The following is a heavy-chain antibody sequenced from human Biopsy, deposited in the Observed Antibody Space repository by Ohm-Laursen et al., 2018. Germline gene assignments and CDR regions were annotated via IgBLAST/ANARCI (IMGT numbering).Heavy chain of an antibody. D-gene: IGHD6-19*01. CDR2: IYSSGGS. V-gene: IGHV4-4*07. J-gene: IGHJ2*01. CDR1: GGSTNDYF. Sequence: GTLSLTCSVSGGSTNDYFWSWIRQPAGETLEWIGRIYSSGGSSYNPSLKSRISMSMDTSNNQFSLTLTSVTAADTAVYYCARTPGKAVAGRFLDLWGRGTLATVSS. CDR3: ARTPGKAVAGRFLDL.